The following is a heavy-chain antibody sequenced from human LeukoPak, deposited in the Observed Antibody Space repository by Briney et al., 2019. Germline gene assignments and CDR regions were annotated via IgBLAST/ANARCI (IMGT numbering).Heavy chain of an antibody. CDR3: ARGFSGYYGSGSYYYYFDY. V-gene: IGHV3-48*03. Sequence: GGSLRLSCAASGFTFSSYEMIWVRRAPGKGLEWVSYISSTGSTIYYADSVKGRFTISRDNAKNSLYLRMNILRAEDTAVYYCARGFSGYYGSGSYYYYFDYWGQGTLVTVSS. D-gene: IGHD3-10*01. CDR2: ISSTGSTI. CDR1: GFTFSSYE. J-gene: IGHJ4*02.